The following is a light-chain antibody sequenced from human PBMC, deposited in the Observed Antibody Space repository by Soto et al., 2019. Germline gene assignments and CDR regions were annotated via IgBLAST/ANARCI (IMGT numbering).Light chain of an antibody. CDR1: QSVSSTY. J-gene: IGKJ4*01. V-gene: IGKV3-20*01. CDR2: GAS. Sequence: EIVLTQSPGTLSLSPGERATLSCRASQSVSSTYLAWYQQKPGQAPRLLIFGASSRATGIPDRFSGSGSGTDFTLTISRLEPEDFAVYYCQHFGSSLLTFAG. CDR3: QHFGSSLLT.